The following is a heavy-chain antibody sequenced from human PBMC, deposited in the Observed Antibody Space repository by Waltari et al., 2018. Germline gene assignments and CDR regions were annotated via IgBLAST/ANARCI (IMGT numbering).Heavy chain of an antibody. CDR3: AKDYDYLTGYYTDIGY. CDR2: ITASGSHT. Sequence: EVQLVQSGGGLVQPGGSLRRSCAASGFIFSNYAMGWVRQVPGMGRGWVLGITASGSHTHFVDSVKGRFTSSRDNSKNIVYLQMNSLRAEDTAVYYCAKDYDYLTGYYTDIGYWGQGTLVTVSS. J-gene: IGHJ4*02. V-gene: IGHV3-23*04. D-gene: IGHD3-9*01. CDR1: GFIFSNYA.